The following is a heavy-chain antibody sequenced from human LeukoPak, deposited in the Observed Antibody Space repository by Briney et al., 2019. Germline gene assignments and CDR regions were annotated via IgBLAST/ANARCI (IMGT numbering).Heavy chain of an antibody. V-gene: IGHV4-59*01. D-gene: IGHD1-1*01. Sequence: PSETLSLTCTVSGGSISSYYWSWIRQPPGKGLEWIGYIYYSGSTNYNPSLKSRVTISVDTSKNQFSLKLRSVTAADTAVYYCARDLGPGTAYAFDIWGQGTMVTVSS. J-gene: IGHJ3*02. CDR3: ARDLGPGTAYAFDI. CDR2: IYYSGST. CDR1: GGSISSYY.